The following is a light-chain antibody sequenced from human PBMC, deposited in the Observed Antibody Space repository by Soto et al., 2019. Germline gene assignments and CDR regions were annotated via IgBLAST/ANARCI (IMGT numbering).Light chain of an antibody. CDR1: SSNIGAGYD. J-gene: IGLJ2*01. CDR3: QSYDSSLSGVV. Sequence: QPVLTQSPSVSGAPGQRVTISCTGSSSNIGAGYDVHWYQQLPGTAPKLLIYGNSNRPSGVPDRFSGSKSGTSASLAITGLQAEDEADYYCQSYDSSLSGVVCGGGTKVTVL. CDR2: GNS. V-gene: IGLV1-40*01.